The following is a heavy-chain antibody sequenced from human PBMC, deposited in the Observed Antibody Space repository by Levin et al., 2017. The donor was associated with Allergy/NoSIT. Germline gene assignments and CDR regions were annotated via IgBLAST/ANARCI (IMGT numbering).Heavy chain of an antibody. Sequence: LSLTCAASGFTVSSNYMSWVRQAPGKGLEWVSVIYSGGSTYYADSVKGRFTISRDNSKNTLYLQMNSLRAEDTAVYYCARGTLDSSGYSPDYWGQGTLVTVSS. V-gene: IGHV3-53*01. CDR2: IYSGGST. CDR1: GFTVSSNY. D-gene: IGHD3-22*01. CDR3: ARGTLDSSGYSPDY. J-gene: IGHJ4*02.